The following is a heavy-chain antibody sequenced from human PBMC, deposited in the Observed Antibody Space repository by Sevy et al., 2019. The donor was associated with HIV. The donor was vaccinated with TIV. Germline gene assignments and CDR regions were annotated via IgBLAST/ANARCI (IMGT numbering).Heavy chain of an antibody. D-gene: IGHD1-1*01. V-gene: IGHV3-53*01. CDR1: GFTVSSNY. CDR2: LYRGGST. J-gene: IGHJ2*01. CDR3: AKIQGVKWYFDL. Sequence: GGSLRLSCAASGFTVSSNYVSWVRQAPGKGLEWVSTLYRGGSTYYADSVKGRFTISRDDSKNTRFLQLNSLTVEDTAVYFCAKIQGVKWYFDLWGRGTLVTVSS.